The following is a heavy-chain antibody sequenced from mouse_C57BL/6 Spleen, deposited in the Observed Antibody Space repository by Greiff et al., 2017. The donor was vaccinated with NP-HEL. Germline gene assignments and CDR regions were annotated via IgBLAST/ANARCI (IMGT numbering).Heavy chain of an antibody. CDR1: GFTFTDYY. CDR2: IRNRANGYTT. J-gene: IGHJ4*01. V-gene: IGHV7-3*01. CDR3: ARYGSYAIDY. Sequence: EVMLVESGGGLVQPGGSLSLSCAASGFTFTDYYMSWVRQPPGKALEWLGFIRNRANGYTTEYSATVKARFTISRANSQSILYLQMNAPRAEDGASYDCARYGSYAIDYWGQGTSVTVSS.